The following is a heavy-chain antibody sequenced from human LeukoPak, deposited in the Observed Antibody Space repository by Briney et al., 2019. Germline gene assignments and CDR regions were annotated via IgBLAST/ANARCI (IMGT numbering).Heavy chain of an antibody. J-gene: IGHJ4*02. CDR1: GYTFTGYY. V-gene: IGHV1-2*02. Sequence: ASVKVSCKASGYTFTGYYMHWVRQAPGQGLEWMGWINPNSGGTNYAQKFQGRVTMTRDTSISTAYMELSRLTSGDTAIYSCARYYAAWHTPDSWGPGTLVTVSS. CDR3: ARYYAAWHTPDS. D-gene: IGHD3-3*01. CDR2: INPNSGGT.